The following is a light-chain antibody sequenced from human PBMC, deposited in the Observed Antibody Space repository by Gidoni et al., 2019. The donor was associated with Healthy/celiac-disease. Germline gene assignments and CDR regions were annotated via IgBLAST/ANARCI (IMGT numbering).Light chain of an antibody. V-gene: IGKV2-28*01. CDR1: PSLLHSNGYNY. Sequence: DIVMTQSPLSLPVTPGEPASISCRSSPSLLHSNGYNYLDWYLQKPGQSPQLLIYLGSNRSSGGPDRFSGSGSGTDFTLKISRVEAEDVGVYYCMQALQTPLTFGQGTKLEIK. CDR3: MQALQTPLT. J-gene: IGKJ2*01. CDR2: LGS.